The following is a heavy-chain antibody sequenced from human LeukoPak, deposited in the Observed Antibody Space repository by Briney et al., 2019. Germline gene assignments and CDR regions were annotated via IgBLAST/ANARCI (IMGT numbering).Heavy chain of an antibody. CDR2: IYSSGST. D-gene: IGHD4-17*01. J-gene: IGHJ4*02. CDR1: GGSISNYY. V-gene: IGHV4-4*07. CDR3: ARTKLAGDQYFFDY. Sequence: SETLSLTCTVSGGSISNYYWSWVRQPAGKGLEWIGCIYSSGSTTYNPSLKSRVSMSADTSTNQFSLKLNSVTAADTAVYYCARTKLAGDQYFFDYWGQGALVTVSS.